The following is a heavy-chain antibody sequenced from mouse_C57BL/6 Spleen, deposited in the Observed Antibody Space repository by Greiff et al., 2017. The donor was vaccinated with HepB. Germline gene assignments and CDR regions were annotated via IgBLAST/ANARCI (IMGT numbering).Heavy chain of an antibody. CDR2: IWSGGST. V-gene: IGHV2-2*01. J-gene: IGHJ4*01. Sequence: QVQLKESGPGLVQPSQSLSITCTVSGFSLTSYGVHWVRQSPGKGLEWLGVIWSGGSTDYNAAFISRLSISKDKSKSQVFFKMNSLQADDTAIYYCASGGRCSSLYAMDYWGQGTSVTVSS. CDR3: ASGGRCSSLYAMDY. D-gene: IGHD1-1*01. CDR1: GFSLTSYG.